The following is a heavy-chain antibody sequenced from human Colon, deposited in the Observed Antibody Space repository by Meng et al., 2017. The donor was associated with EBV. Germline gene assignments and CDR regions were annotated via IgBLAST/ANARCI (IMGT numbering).Heavy chain of an antibody. CDR3: ARGKQDAWELLAY. D-gene: IGHD1-26*01. CDR1: GVSISSNIR. Sequence: QVPRQESGPGLVKPSGTLSLTCGVSGVSISSNIRWTWVRQPPGKGLEWIGDIDDSGSTNYNPSLNNRISISLDKSKNHFSLKVNSVTAADTAVYYCARGKQDAWELLAYWGQGALVTVSS. J-gene: IGHJ4*02. CDR2: IDDSGST. V-gene: IGHV4-4*02.